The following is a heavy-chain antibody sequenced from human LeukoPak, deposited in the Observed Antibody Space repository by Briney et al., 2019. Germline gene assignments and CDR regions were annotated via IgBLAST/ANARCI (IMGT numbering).Heavy chain of an antibody. Sequence: ESLRLSCAASEFTFSNYDMHWVRQTTGKGLEWVSTIDTAGNTWYPASVKGRFTISRENAKNSLTLQMNSLRVGDTAVYYCARAKMPGIQTAGRVNYFEFWGQGTLVTVSS. CDR3: ARAKMPGIQTAGRVNYFEF. J-gene: IGHJ4*02. CDR2: IDTAGNT. D-gene: IGHD6-13*01. V-gene: IGHV3-13*01. CDR1: EFTFSNYD.